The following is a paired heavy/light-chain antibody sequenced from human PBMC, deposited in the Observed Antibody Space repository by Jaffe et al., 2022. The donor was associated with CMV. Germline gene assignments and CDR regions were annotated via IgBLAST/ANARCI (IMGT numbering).Light chain of an antibody. CDR1: QRVTTSY. CDR2: GAF. V-gene: IGKV3-20*01. CDR3: QQFGISPWT. J-gene: IGKJ1*01. Sequence: EIVLTQSPGTLSLSPGERATLSCRASQRVTTSYLAWYQQKPGQAPRLLIYGAFNRATGIPDRFSGSGSGTDFTLTISRLEPEDFAVYYCQQFGISPWTFGQGTKVEIK.
Heavy chain of an antibody. CDR2: FYNSGST. CDR3: ATVRGGYNWGFTD. CDR1: GGSIGSYY. J-gene: IGHJ4*02. D-gene: IGHD5-12*01. V-gene: IGHV4-59*01. Sequence: QVQLQESGPGLVKPSETLSLTCTVSGGSIGSYYWTWIRQPPGEGLEWIGYFYNSGSTNYNPSLKSRVTISADTSKNQFSLKLTSMTAADTAVYYCATVRGGYNWGFTDWGQGTLVIVSS.